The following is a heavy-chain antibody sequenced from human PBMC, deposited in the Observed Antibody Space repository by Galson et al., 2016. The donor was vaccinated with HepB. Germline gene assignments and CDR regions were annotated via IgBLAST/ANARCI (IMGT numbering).Heavy chain of an antibody. CDR3: ARDPPAAGSSTWA. CDR2: MYSGGAT. J-gene: IGHJ5*02. V-gene: IGHV3-53*01. CDR1: GLTVSNNY. D-gene: IGHD2-8*01. Sequence: SLRLSCAVSGLTVSNNYMRWVRQAPGKGLEWVSLMYSGGATHYADSVKGRFPISRDNSQNTMFLQMNSLRVEDPAVYYCARDPPAAGSSTWAWGQGTLVTVSS.